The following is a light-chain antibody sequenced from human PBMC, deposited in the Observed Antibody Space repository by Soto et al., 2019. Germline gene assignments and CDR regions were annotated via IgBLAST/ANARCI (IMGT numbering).Light chain of an antibody. CDR3: QQYGSSPYT. CDR1: QSVSSSY. CDR2: GAS. Sequence: EIVLTQSPGTLSLSPGERATLSCRASQSVSSSYLGWYQQKPGQAPRLLIYGASSRATGIPDGFSGSGSGTDFTLTISRLEPANFAVYYCQQYGSSPYTFGQGTKLEIK. J-gene: IGKJ2*01. V-gene: IGKV3-20*01.